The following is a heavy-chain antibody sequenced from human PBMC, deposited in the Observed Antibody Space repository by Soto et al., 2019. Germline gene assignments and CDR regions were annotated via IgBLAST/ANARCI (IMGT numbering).Heavy chain of an antibody. J-gene: IGHJ4*01. CDR3: ERDFPTYTSSYDDDY. V-gene: IGHV1-2*02. CDR2: IDPNSGGT. Sequence: QVQLVQSGAEVKKPGASVKVSCKASGYTFTGYYMHWVRQAPGQGLEWMGWIDPNSGGTNYAQKFQGRVTMTRDTSISTAYMELSRLRSDDTAFYSCERDFPTYTSSYDDDYWGQGTLVTVSS. CDR1: GYTFTGYY. D-gene: IGHD6-6*01.